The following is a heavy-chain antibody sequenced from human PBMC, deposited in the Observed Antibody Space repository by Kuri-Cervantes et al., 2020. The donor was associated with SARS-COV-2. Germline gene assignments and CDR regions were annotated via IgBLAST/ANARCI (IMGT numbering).Heavy chain of an antibody. Sequence: SETLSLTCGVYGGSFSNFLWDWVRQPPGKWLEWIGEINYSGTTNYNPSLKSRVTISVDPSKNLFSLNLTSVTAADTAMYYCARLRRHNDGWFATGYYMDVWGKGTTVTVSS. D-gene: IGHD6-19*01. CDR3: ARLRRHNDGWFATGYYMDV. V-gene: IGHV4-34*01. CDR2: INYSGTT. J-gene: IGHJ6*03. CDR1: GGSFSNFL.